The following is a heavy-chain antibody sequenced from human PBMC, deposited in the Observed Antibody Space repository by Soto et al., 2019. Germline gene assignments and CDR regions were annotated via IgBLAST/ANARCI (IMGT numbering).Heavy chain of an antibody. CDR2: ISAYNGNT. V-gene: IGHV1-18*04. CDR3: ARRRGVLRFLGSPPNYGMDF. D-gene: IGHD3-3*01. CDR1: GYTFTSYG. J-gene: IGHJ6*02. Sequence: QVQLVQSGAEVKKPGASVKVSCKASGYTFTSYGISWVRQAPGQGLEWMGWISAYNGNTNYAQKLQGRVTMTTDTSTSTAYMELRSRRSDDTAVYYCARRRGVLRFLGSPPNYGMDFWGQGTTVTGSS.